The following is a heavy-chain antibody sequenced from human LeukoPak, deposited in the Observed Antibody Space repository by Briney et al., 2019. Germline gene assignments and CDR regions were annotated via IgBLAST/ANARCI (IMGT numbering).Heavy chain of an antibody. J-gene: IGHJ4*02. CDR3: AKQLGYCSDGSCYFPY. CDR2: ISNNGGYT. Sequence: GRSLRLSCAASGFTFDDYAMHWVRQAPGKGLEWVSGISNNGGYTYYADSVQGRFTISRDNSKSTLCLQMNSLRAEDTAVYYCAKQLGYCSDGSCYFPYWGQGTLVTVSS. CDR1: GFTFDDYA. D-gene: IGHD2-15*01. V-gene: IGHV3-23*01.